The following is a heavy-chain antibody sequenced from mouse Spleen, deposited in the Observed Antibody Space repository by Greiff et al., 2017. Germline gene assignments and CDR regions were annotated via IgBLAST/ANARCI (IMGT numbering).Heavy chain of an antibody. D-gene: IGHD2-1*01. Sequence: EVQLLESGGGLVKPGGSLKLSCAASGFTFSDYGMHWVRQAPEKGLEWVAYISSGSSTIYYADTVKGRFTISRDNAKNTLFLQMTSLRSEDTAMYYCARDLIYYGNYDAMGYWGQGTSVTVSS. CDR1: GFTFSDYG. J-gene: IGHJ4*01. CDR3: ARDLIYYGNYDAMGY. CDR2: ISSGSSTI. V-gene: IGHV5-17*01.